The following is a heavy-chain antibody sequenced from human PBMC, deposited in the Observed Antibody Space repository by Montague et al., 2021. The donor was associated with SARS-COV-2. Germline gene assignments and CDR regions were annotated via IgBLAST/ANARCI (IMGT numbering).Heavy chain of an antibody. D-gene: IGHD6-19*01. CDR1: GGSISSYY. V-gene: IGHV4-59*08. CDR3: ARQSGRLWGIAVAGAFDY. J-gene: IGHJ4*02. Sequence: SETLSLTRTVSGGSISSYYWSWIRQPPGKGLEWIGYIYYSGSTNXXPSLKSRVTISVDTSKNQFSLKLSSVTAADTAVYYCARQSGRLWGIAVAGAFDYWGQGTLVTVSS. CDR2: IYYSGST.